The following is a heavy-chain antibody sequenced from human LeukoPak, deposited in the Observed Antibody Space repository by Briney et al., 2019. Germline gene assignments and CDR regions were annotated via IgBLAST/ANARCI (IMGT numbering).Heavy chain of an antibody. CDR3: ARAGRWLQAYYGMDV. J-gene: IGHJ6*02. CDR2: INPSGGST. CDR1: GYTFTSYY. D-gene: IGHD5-24*01. V-gene: IGHV1-46*01. Sequence: GASVKVSCKASGYTFTSYYMHWVRQAPGQGLEWMGIINPSGGSTSYAQKFQGRVTMTRDTSTSTVYMELSSLRSEDTAVYYCARAGRWLQAYYGMDVWGQGTTVTVSS.